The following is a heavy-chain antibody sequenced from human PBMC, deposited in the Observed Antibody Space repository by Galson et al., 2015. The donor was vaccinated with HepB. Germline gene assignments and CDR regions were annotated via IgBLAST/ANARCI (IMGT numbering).Heavy chain of an antibody. J-gene: IGHJ4*02. D-gene: IGHD6-19*01. CDR3: ARKSEWLERTFHY. CDR1: GDTFRSYT. CDR2: IIPILGIA. Sequence: SVKVSCKASGDTFRSYTFTWVRQAPGQGLEWMGRIIPILGIANYAQKFQGRVTITAEKSTSTVYMELSSLRSEDTAVYYCARKSEWLERTFHYWGQGTLVTVSS. V-gene: IGHV1-69*02.